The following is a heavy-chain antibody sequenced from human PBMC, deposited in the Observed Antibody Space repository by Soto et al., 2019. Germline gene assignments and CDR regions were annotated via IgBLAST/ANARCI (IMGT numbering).Heavy chain of an antibody. V-gene: IGHV5-51*01. D-gene: IGHD3-10*01. CDR2: IYPGDSDT. Sequence: HGESLKISCKGSGYSFTSYWIGWVRQMPGKGLEWMGIIYPGDSDTRYSPSFQGQVTISADKSISTAYLQWSSLKASDTAMYYCARLEVVRGVITGSYGMDVWGQGTTVTVSS. CDR1: GYSFTSYW. CDR3: ARLEVVRGVITGSYGMDV. J-gene: IGHJ6*02.